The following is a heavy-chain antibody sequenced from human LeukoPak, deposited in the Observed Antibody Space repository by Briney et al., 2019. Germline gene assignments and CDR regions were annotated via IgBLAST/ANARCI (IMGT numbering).Heavy chain of an antibody. V-gene: IGHV3-21*01. CDR1: GFPFSGYS. D-gene: IGHD3-22*01. CDR3: ARGRRYYDSSDGMDV. Sequence: PGGSLRLSCAASGFPFSGYSLHWVRQAPGKGLEWVSSISSSAAYIAYADSVKGRFTISRDNSKNTLYLQMNSLRAEDTAVYYCARGRRYYDSSDGMDVWGQGTTVTVSS. CDR2: ISSSAAYI. J-gene: IGHJ6*02.